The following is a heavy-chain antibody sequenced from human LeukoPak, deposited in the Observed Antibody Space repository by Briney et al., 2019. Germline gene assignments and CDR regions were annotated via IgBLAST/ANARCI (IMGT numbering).Heavy chain of an antibody. J-gene: IGHJ4*02. CDR1: GYSISSCYY. Sequence: SETLSLTCTVSGYSISSCYYWGWIRQPPGKGLEWIGSIYHSGSTYYNPSLKSRVPIPVDTSKNQFSLKLSSVTAADTAVYYCARAITGSPSENDYWGQGTLVTVSS. D-gene: IGHD1-14*01. CDR2: IYHSGST. V-gene: IGHV4-38-2*02. CDR3: ARAITGSPSENDY.